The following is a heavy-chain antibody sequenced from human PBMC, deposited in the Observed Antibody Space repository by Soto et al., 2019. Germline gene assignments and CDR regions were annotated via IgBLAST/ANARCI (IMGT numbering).Heavy chain of an antibody. D-gene: IGHD1-1*01. CDR3: ARDREANWNDVFGFDP. CDR1: GGSISSSNW. J-gene: IGHJ5*02. Sequence: QVQLQESGPGLVKPAGTLSLTCAVSGGSISSSNWWSWVRQPPGKGLEWIGEIYHSGSTNYNPSLKSRVTISVDKSKDQFSLKLSSVTAADTAVYYCARDREANWNDVFGFDPWGQGTLVTVSS. V-gene: IGHV4-4*02. CDR2: IYHSGST.